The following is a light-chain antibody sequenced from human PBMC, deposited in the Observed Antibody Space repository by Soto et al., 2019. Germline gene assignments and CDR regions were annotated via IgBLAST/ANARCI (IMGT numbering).Light chain of an antibody. Sequence: MTHSLSTRSATVRDRVTITCRASQIISTWVALYQQKPGKAPQLLIYDASSLESGVKSRFSGSGSGTEFTLTICSLQPEDFASYYCQQDIISTTFGQVANVDI. CDR3: QQDIISTT. J-gene: IGKJ1*01. CDR1: QIISTW. CDR2: DAS. V-gene: IGKV1-5*01.